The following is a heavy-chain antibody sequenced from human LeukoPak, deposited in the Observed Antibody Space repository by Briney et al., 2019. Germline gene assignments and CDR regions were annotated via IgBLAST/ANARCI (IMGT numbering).Heavy chain of an antibody. CDR2: IKSKTDGGTA. CDR1: GFTFTNAW. D-gene: IGHD3-22*01. CDR3: TKYYYDSSGYLYYFDY. J-gene: IGHJ4*02. Sequence: GGSLRLSCAASGFTFTNAWMSWVRQAPGKGLEWVGRIKSKTDGGTADYAAPVKGRFTISRDDSKNTLYLQMNSLKTEDTAVYYCTKYYYDSSGYLYYFDYWGQGTLVTVSS. V-gene: IGHV3-15*01.